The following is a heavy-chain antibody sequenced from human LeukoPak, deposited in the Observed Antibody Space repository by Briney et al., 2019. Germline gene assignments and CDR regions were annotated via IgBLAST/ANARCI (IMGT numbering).Heavy chain of an antibody. J-gene: IGHJ4*02. CDR1: GFTFGTHA. CDR2: MSGRGDTS. V-gene: IGHV3-23*01. D-gene: IGHD6-19*01. Sequence: PGGSLRLSCAASGFTFGTHAMTWVRQAPGKGLEWVSGMSGRGDTSYYADSVKGRFTISRDNSKNTLFLQMNSLRAEDTAVSYCAKLAGIRGWFVYYFDYWGQGILVTVS. CDR3: AKLAGIRGWFVYYFDY.